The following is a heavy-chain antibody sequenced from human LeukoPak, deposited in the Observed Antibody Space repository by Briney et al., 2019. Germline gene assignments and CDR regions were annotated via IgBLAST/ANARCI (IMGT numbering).Heavy chain of an antibody. J-gene: IGHJ3*02. V-gene: IGHV1-3*01. D-gene: IGHD6-19*01. Sequence: KFQGRVTITRDTCASTAYMELSSLRSEDTAVYYCARGEYSSGWYQRPPLGAFDIWGQGTMVTVSS. CDR3: ARGEYSSGWYQRPPLGAFDI.